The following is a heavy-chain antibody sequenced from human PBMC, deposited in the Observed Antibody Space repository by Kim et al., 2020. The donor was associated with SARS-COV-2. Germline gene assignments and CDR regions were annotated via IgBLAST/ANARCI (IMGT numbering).Heavy chain of an antibody. V-gene: IGHV1-2*02. CDR2: INPNSGGT. D-gene: IGHD6-6*01. CDR1: GYTFTGYY. CDR3: ARDWDDSSSSFDY. Sequence: ASVKVSCKASGYTFTGYYMHWVRQAPGQGLEWMGWINPNSGGTNYAQKFQGRVTMTRDTSISTAYMELSRLRSDDTAVYYCARDWDDSSSSFDYWGQGTLVTVSS. J-gene: IGHJ4*02.